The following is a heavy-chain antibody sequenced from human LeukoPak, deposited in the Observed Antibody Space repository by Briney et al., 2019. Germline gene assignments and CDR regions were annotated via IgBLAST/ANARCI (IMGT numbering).Heavy chain of an antibody. Sequence: GGSLRLSCAASGFTFSSYGMHWVRQAPGKGLEWVAVISYDGSNKYYADSVKGRFTISRDNSKNSLYLQMNSLRAEDTAVYYCARDLQCGGDCHYDAFDMWGQGTVGTVSS. CDR1: GFTFSSYG. J-gene: IGHJ3*02. V-gene: IGHV3-30*03. D-gene: IGHD2-21*02. CDR3: ARDLQCGGDCHYDAFDM. CDR2: ISYDGSNK.